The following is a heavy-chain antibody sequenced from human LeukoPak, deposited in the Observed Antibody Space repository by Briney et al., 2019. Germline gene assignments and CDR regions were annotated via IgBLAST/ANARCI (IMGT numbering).Heavy chain of an antibody. Sequence: SETLSLTCTVSGGSISSSPYYWGWIRQPPGKGLEWIGEINHSGSTNYNPSLKSRVTISVDTSKNQFSLKLSSVTAADTAVYYCARYLRRGSWPLDSWGQGTLVTVSS. D-gene: IGHD6-13*01. CDR3: ARYLRRGSWPLDS. CDR2: INHSGST. V-gene: IGHV4-39*07. J-gene: IGHJ4*02. CDR1: GGSISSSPYY.